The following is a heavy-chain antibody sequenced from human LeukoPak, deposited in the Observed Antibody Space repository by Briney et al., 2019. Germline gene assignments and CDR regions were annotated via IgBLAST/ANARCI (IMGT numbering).Heavy chain of an antibody. CDR3: TRLAAAGSGRWAPDY. CDR1: GFTFSSYG. Sequence: PGGSLRLSCAASGFTFSSYGMNWVSQAPGKGLEWVSYISRSSTTIYYADSVKGRFTISRDNAKNLVYLQMNGLRAEDTAVYYCTRLAAAGSGRWAPDYWGQGTLVTVSS. V-gene: IGHV3-48*04. CDR2: ISRSSTTI. D-gene: IGHD1-14*01. J-gene: IGHJ4*02.